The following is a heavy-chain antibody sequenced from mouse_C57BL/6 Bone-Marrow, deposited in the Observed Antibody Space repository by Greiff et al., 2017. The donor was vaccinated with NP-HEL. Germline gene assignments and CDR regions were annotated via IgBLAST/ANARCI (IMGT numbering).Heavy chain of an antibody. J-gene: IGHJ2*01. CDR1: GYTFTSYW. V-gene: IGHV1-69*01. CDR3: ARWPYYFDY. CDR2: LDPSDSYT. Sequence: QVQLQQPGAELVMPGASVKLSCKASGYTFTSYWMPWVKQRPGPGLEWIGELDPSDSYTNYNQKFKGKSTLTVDKSSSTAYMQLSSLTSEDSAVYYCARWPYYFDYWGQGTTLTVSS.